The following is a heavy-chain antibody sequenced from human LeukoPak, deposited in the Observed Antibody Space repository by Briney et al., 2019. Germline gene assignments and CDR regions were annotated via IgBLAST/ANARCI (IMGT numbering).Heavy chain of an antibody. V-gene: IGHV4-59*01. J-gene: IGHJ5*02. CDR3: ARMYRGRLDP. D-gene: IGHD1-14*01. Sequence: SETLSLTCTVSGGSMNKYYWNWIRQPPGKGLEWIGYIYYSGTTNYNPSLNSRVTISVDTSKNQLSLKLSSVTAADTAVYYCARMYRGRLDPWGQGTLVTVSS. CDR2: IYYSGTT. CDR1: GGSMNKYY.